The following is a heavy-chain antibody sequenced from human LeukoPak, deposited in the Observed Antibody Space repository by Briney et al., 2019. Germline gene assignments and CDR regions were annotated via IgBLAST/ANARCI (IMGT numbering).Heavy chain of an antibody. CDR3: ARGKFGELSYLVY. J-gene: IGHJ4*02. CDR2: INPSGGST. D-gene: IGHD3-10*01. CDR1: GYIFTSYF. Sequence: ASVKVSCKASGYIFTSYFMHWVRQALGQGLEWMGLINPSGGSTRYAQKFQGRVTMTRDMSTSTVYMELSSLRSEDTAVYYCARGKFGELSYLVYWGQGTLVTVSS. V-gene: IGHV1-46*01.